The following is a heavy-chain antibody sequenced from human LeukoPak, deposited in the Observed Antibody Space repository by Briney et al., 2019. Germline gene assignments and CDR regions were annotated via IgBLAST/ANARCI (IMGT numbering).Heavy chain of an antibody. V-gene: IGHV4-34*01. CDR2: INHSGST. D-gene: IGHD3-3*01. CDR3: ARGGYDFGYGY. Sequence: PSETLSLTCAVYGGSFSDYYWSWIRQPPGKGLVWIGEINHSGSTNYNPSLKSRVTISVDTSKNQFSLKLSSVTAADTAVYYCARGGYDFGYGYWGQGTLVTVSS. J-gene: IGHJ4*02. CDR1: GGSFSDYY.